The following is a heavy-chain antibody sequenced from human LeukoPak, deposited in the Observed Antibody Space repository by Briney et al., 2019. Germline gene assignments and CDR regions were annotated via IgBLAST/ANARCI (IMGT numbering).Heavy chain of an antibody. Sequence: GGSLRLSCAASGFTFSSYAMHWVRQAPGKGLEWVAVISYDGSNKYYADSVKGRFTISRDNSKNTLYLQMNSLRAEDTAVYYCARDMDRGYCSSTRCYTRLMGSSWGGIDYWGQGTLVTVSS. J-gene: IGHJ4*02. CDR3: ARDMDRGYCSSTRCYTRLMGSSWGGIDY. V-gene: IGHV3-30-3*01. CDR2: ISYDGSNK. CDR1: GFTFSSYA. D-gene: IGHD2-2*02.